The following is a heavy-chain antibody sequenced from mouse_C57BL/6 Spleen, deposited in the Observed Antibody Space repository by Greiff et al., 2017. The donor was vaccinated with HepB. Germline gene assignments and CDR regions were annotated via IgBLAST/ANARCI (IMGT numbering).Heavy chain of an antibody. CDR2: IYPRSGNT. D-gene: IGHD1-1*01. CDR3: ARWGGIYLYFDV. CDR1: GYTFTSYG. J-gene: IGHJ1*03. Sequence: QVQLQQSGAELARPGASVKLSCKASGYTFTSYGISWVKQRTGQGLEWIGEIYPRSGNTYYNEKFKGKATLTADKSSSTAYMELRSLTSEDSAVYFCARWGGIYLYFDVWGTGTTVTVSS. V-gene: IGHV1-81*01.